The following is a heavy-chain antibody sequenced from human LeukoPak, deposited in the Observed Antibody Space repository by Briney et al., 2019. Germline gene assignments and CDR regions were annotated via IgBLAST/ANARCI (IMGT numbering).Heavy chain of an antibody. CDR3: ATTVKDTFRI. CDR2: TSYDESIK. D-gene: IGHD2-21*02. V-gene: IGHV3-30*04. Sequence: GGSLRLSCAASGFTFSNYALHWVRQAPGKGLEWVALTSYDESIKYYADSVKGRFTISRDNSKNTLSLQMNSLRAEDTAMYYCATTVKDTFRIWGQGTLVTVSS. J-gene: IGHJ3*02. CDR1: GFTFSNYA.